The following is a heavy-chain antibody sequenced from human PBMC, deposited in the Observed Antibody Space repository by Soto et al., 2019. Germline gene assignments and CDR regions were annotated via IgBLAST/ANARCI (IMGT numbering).Heavy chain of an antibody. CDR1: GFTFSVSA. Sequence: GGSLRLSCAASGFTFSVSAMHWVRHASGKGLEWVGRIRSKANSYATAYAASVKGRFTISRDDSKNTAYLQMNSLKTEDTAVYYCTRQSQDGYYDIWTGYRSGFTFDYWGQGTLVTVSS. J-gene: IGHJ4*02. CDR3: TRQSQDGYYDIWTGYRSGFTFDY. V-gene: IGHV3-73*01. CDR2: IRSKANSYAT. D-gene: IGHD3-9*01.